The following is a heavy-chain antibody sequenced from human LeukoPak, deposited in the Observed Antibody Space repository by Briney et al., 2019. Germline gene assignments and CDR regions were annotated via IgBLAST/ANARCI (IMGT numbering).Heavy chain of an antibody. CDR2: IYYSGST. CDR1: GGSFSGYY. D-gene: IGHD1-26*01. J-gene: IGHJ4*02. V-gene: IGHV4-59*08. CDR3: ARRSGSYAFDY. Sequence: PSETLSLTCAVYGGSFSGYYWSWIRQPPGKGLEWIGYIYYSGSTHYNPSLKSRVTISVDTSKNQFSLKLSSVTAADTAVYYCARRSGSYAFDYWGQGTLVTVSS.